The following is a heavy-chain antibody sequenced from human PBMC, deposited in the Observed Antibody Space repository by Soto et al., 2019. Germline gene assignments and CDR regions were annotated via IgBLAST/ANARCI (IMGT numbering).Heavy chain of an antibody. CDR3: ARDPSSLRFLEWLLYWDY. CDR1: GYTLTSYY. CDR2: INPSGGST. Sequence: GASVKVSCKASGYTLTSYYMHWVRQAPGQGLEWMGIINPSGGSTSYAQKFQGRVTMTRDTSTSTVYMELSSLRSEDTAVYYCARDPSSLRFLEWLLYWDYWGQGTLVTVSS. V-gene: IGHV1-46*01. J-gene: IGHJ4*02. D-gene: IGHD3-3*01.